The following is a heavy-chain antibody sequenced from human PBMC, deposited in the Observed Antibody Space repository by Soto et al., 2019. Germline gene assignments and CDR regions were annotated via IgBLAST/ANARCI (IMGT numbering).Heavy chain of an antibody. D-gene: IGHD4-17*01. Sequence: EVQLVESGGGLVKPGGSLRLSCAASGFTFSSYTMNWVRQAPGKGLEWVSSISSSTTYIYYADSVKGRFTISRDSAKNSLYLQMNSLRAEDTAVYYCARKYYGETHWYFDLWGRGTLVSVSS. V-gene: IGHV3-21*01. J-gene: IGHJ2*01. CDR2: ISSSTTYI. CDR3: ARKYYGETHWYFDL. CDR1: GFTFSSYT.